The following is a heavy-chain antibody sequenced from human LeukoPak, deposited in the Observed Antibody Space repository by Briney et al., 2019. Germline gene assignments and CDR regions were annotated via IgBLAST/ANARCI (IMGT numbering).Heavy chain of an antibody. CDR2: ISWNSANI. D-gene: IGHD2-21*02. CDR1: GFTFDDFT. Sequence: PGGSLRLSCAASGFTFDDFTMHWIRQAPGKGLEWVSVISWNSANIAYADSVRGRFTIPRDNSKNTLYLQMNSLRAEDTAVYYCAKAGAYCGGDCYSVSDYWGQGTLVTVSS. J-gene: IGHJ4*02. CDR3: AKAGAYCGGDCYSVSDY. V-gene: IGHV3-9*01.